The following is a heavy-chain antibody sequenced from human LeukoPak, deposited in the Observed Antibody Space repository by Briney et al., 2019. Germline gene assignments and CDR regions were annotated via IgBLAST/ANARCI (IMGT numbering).Heavy chain of an antibody. CDR1: GYTFTSYH. V-gene: IGHV1-8*01. CDR3: ARDPNPPAFDI. J-gene: IGHJ3*02. Sequence: ASVTVSFKASGYTFTSYHINWVRQATGQGLEWMGWMDPNSGNRDYAPKFQGRVTMTRNTSIGTAYMELSSLRSEDTAVYYCARDPNPPAFDIWGQGTMVTVSS. CDR2: MDPNSGNR.